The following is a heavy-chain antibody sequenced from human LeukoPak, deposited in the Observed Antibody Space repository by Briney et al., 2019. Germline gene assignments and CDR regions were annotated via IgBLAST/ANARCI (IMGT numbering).Heavy chain of an antibody. V-gene: IGHV3-74*01. CDR2: MNGEETTI. Sequence: GGSLRLSCATSGLTFRTTWMHWVRQAPGRGLMWVSRMNGEETTIDYADSVKGRFTVSRDYAKNTLFLQMNNLRTKDTALYFCATARNFRFEYWGQGSLVIVSA. J-gene: IGHJ4*02. D-gene: IGHD1-7*01. CDR3: ATARNFRFEY. CDR1: GLTFRTTW.